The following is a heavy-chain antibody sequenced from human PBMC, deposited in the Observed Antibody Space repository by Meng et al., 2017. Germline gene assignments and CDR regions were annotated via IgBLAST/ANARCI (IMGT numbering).Heavy chain of an antibody. Sequence: GGSLRLSCAASGFTFSSYAMHWVRQAPGKGLEWVAVISYDGSNKYYADSVKGRFTISRDNAKNSLYLQMNSLRAEDTAVYYCIMIVVATLDYWGQGTLVTVSS. V-gene: IGHV3-30*07. CDR1: GFTFSSYA. J-gene: IGHJ4*02. D-gene: IGHD3-22*01. CDR2: ISYDGSNK. CDR3: IMIVVATLDY.